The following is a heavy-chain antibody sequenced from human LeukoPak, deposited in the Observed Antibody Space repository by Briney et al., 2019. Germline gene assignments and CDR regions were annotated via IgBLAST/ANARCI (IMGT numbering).Heavy chain of an antibody. CDR2: INSNGVKT. J-gene: IGHJ4*02. CDR3: ARSYYCGSGTYAPPAGL. Sequence: PSETLSLTCTVSGASISDSDFFWAWVRQTPGKGLEYVASINSNGVKTYYVDSVKGRVTISRDNSKDTVFLQMDSLRPEDMAVYYCARSYYCGSGTYAPPAGLWGQGTLVTVSS. CDR1: GASISDSD. V-gene: IGHV3-64*02. D-gene: IGHD3-10*01.